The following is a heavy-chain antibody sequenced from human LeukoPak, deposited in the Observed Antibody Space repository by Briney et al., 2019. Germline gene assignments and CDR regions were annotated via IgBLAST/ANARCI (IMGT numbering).Heavy chain of an antibody. Sequence: SVKVSCKASGGTFSSYAISWVRQAPGQGLEWMGGIIPIFGTANYAQKFQGRVTITADESTSTAYMELSSLRSEDTAVYYCARDPSPYCSSTSCYAFDIWGQGTMVTVSS. J-gene: IGHJ3*02. V-gene: IGHV1-69*13. D-gene: IGHD2-2*01. CDR2: IIPIFGTA. CDR1: GGTFSSYA. CDR3: ARDPSPYCSSTSCYAFDI.